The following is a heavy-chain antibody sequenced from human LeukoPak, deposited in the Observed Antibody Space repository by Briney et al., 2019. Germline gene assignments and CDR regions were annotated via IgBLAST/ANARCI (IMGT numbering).Heavy chain of an antibody. CDR2: IHHSGST. CDR1: GGSISSGDYY. V-gene: IGHV4-30-4*08. J-gene: IGHJ4*02. Sequence: PSETLSLTCTVSGGSISSGDYYWSWIRQPPGKGLEWIGYIHHSGSTYYNPSLKSRVTISVDRSKNQFSLKLSSVTAADTAVYYCARAEAEPDQPTDYWGQGTLVTVSS. D-gene: IGHD2-2*01. CDR3: ARAEAEPDQPTDY.